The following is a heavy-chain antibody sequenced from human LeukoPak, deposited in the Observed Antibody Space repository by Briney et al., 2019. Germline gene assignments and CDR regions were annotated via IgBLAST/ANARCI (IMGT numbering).Heavy chain of an antibody. CDR1: GGSISSSSYY. CDR3: ARQWSSNYYFQLNLDY. V-gene: IGHV4-39*01. CDR2: IYYSGLT. Sequence: NSSETLSLTCTVSGGSISSSSYYWGWIRQPPGKGLQWIGSIYYSGLTYYNPSLKSRVTISVDTSKNQFSLKLSSVTAADTAVYYCARQWSSNYYFQLNLDYWGQGALVTVSS. J-gene: IGHJ4*02. D-gene: IGHD4-11*01.